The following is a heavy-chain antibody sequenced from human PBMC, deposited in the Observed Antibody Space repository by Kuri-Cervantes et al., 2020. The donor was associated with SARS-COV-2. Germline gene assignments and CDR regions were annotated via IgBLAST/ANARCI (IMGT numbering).Heavy chain of an antibody. CDR2: IGTAGDT. Sequence: GESLKISCAASGFTFSSYDMHWVRQATGKGLEWVSAIGTAGDTYYPGSVKGRFTISRENAKNSLYLQMNSLRAGDTAVYYCARAKPPPTSTTYYDFWSLGTLSRNYYYYGMDVWGQGTTVTVSS. V-gene: IGHV3-13*04. CDR1: GFTFSSYD. D-gene: IGHD3-3*01. J-gene: IGHJ6*02. CDR3: ARAKPPPTSTTYYDFWSLGTLSRNYYYYGMDV.